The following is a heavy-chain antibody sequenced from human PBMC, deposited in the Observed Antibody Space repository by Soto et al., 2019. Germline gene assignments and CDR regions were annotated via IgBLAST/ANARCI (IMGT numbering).Heavy chain of an antibody. J-gene: IGHJ4*02. CDR2: LSASGVSI. D-gene: IGHD6-13*01. CDR3: AKVSSSWYAGFFDL. Sequence: EVQLLESGGGLVQPGGSLRLSCTASGFTFSSHAMTWVRQAPGKGLEWVSGLSASGVSIYYADSVKGRLTISRDNSKNTRSLQMHTLRADDTAVYYCAKVSSSWYAGFFDLWGQGTLVTVSS. V-gene: IGHV3-23*01. CDR1: GFTFSSHA.